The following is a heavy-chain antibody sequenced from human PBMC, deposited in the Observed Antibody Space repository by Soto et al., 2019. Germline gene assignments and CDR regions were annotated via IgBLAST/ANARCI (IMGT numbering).Heavy chain of an antibody. D-gene: IGHD5-12*01. CDR3: AGATRTYYYYGMDV. V-gene: IGHV4-38-2*01. CDR2: IYHSGST. CDR1: GYSISSGYY. Sequence: SETLSLTCAXSGYSISSGYYWGWIRQPPGKGLEWIGSIYHSGSTYYNPSLKSRVTISVDTSKNQFSLKLSSVTAADTAVYYCAGATRTYYYYGMDVWGQGTTVTVSS. J-gene: IGHJ6*02.